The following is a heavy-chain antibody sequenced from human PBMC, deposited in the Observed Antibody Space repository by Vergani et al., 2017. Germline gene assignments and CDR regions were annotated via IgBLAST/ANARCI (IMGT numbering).Heavy chain of an antibody. Sequence: QVQLQQWGAGLLKPSETLSLTCAVYGGSFSGYYWSWIRQPPGKGLEWIGEINHSGSTNYNPSLKSRVTISVDTSKNQFSLKLSSVTAADTAVYYCASCNLRYYYYIDVWGKGTTVTVSS. CDR3: ASCNLRYYYYIDV. CDR1: GGSFSGYY. CDR2: INHSGST. V-gene: IGHV4-34*01. J-gene: IGHJ6*03. D-gene: IGHD2/OR15-2a*01.